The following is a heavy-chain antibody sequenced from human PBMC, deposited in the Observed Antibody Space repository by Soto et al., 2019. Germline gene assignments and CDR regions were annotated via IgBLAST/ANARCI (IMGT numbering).Heavy chain of an antibody. J-gene: IGHJ4*02. CDR2: ISWNSGTL. V-gene: IGHV3-9*01. Sequence: EVQLVESGGGLVQPGRSLRLSCVASGLTFDDYAMHWVRQAPGKGLEWVSGISWNSGTLGYADSVKARFSISRDNAKNSIYLQMNSLRVEDTALYYCAKEMVGMNSFGGLEHWGQGTLVTVSS. D-gene: IGHD3-16*01. CDR1: GLTFDDYA. CDR3: AKEMVGMNSFGGLEH.